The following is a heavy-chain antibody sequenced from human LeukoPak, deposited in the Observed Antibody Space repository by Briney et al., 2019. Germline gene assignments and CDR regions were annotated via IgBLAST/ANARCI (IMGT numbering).Heavy chain of an antibody. CDR1: GFTFSSYA. J-gene: IGHJ4*02. Sequence: GRSLRLSCAASGFTFSSYAMHWVRQAPGKGLEWVAVISYDGSNKYYADSVKGRFTISRDNSKNTLCLQMNSLRAEDTAVYYCARDPNYYDSSGYFDYWGQGTLVTVSS. V-gene: IGHV3-30-3*01. D-gene: IGHD3-22*01. CDR3: ARDPNYYDSSGYFDY. CDR2: ISYDGSNK.